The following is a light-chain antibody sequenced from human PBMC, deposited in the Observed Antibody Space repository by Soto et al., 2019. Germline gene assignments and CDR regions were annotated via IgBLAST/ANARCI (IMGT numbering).Light chain of an antibody. CDR2: ANT. Sequence: QSVLTQPPSVSGAPGQRATISCSGSSSNLGAGYDVQWYRQFPGTAPKLLIYANTERPSGVPDRFSGSKSGTSASLAITGLQADDEADYYCQSYDSSLIVSKVFGTGTKVTVL. CDR3: QSYDSSLIVSKV. CDR1: SSNLGAGYD. V-gene: IGLV1-40*01. J-gene: IGLJ1*01.